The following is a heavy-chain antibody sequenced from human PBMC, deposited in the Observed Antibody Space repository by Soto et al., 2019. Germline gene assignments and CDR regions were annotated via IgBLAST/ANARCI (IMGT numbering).Heavy chain of an antibody. CDR1: GGSISNFY. Sequence: SETLSLTCTVSGGSISNFYWSWIRQPPGKGLEWIGYISYSGNTNYNPSLKSRVSISVDTSKNQLSLNLTSVTAADTAVYYCARAPMVLSRSYFDSWGEGTQVTVSS. J-gene: IGHJ4*02. CDR3: ARAPMVLSRSYFDS. CDR2: ISYSGNT. V-gene: IGHV4-59*01. D-gene: IGHD2-8*01.